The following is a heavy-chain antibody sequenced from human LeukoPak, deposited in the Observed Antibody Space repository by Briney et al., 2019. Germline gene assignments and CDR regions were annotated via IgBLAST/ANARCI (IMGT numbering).Heavy chain of an antibody. CDR3: ARVRLGRYNWFDP. CDR1: GGSFSGYY. CDR2: INHSGST. J-gene: IGHJ5*02. V-gene: IGHV4-34*01. D-gene: IGHD6-6*01. Sequence: SETLSLTCAVYGGSFSGYYWSWIRQPPGKGLEWIGEINHSGSTNYNPSLKSRVTISVDTSKNQLSLKLSSVTAADTAVYYCARVRLGRYNWFDPWGQGTLVTVSS.